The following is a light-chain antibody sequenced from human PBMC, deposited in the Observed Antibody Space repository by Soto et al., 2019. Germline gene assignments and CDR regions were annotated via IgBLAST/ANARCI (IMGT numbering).Light chain of an antibody. Sequence: DIVMPQSPLSLPVTPGEPASISCRSSQSLLYSNGYNYLDWYLQKPGQSPQLLIYLGSNRASGVPDRFSGSGSGTDFTLKISRVEAEDVGVYYCMQALQVPHTFGQGTKLDIK. J-gene: IGKJ2*01. CDR3: MQALQVPHT. V-gene: IGKV2-28*01. CDR1: QSLLYSNGYNY. CDR2: LGS.